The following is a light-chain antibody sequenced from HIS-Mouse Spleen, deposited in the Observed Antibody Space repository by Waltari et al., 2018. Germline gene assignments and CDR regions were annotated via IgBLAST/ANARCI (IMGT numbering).Light chain of an antibody. CDR2: DVS. CDR1: GRAVGGFNY. Sequence: SALPPPASVSGSPGPPLPISSTGPGRAVGGFNYVPWYQQHPGKAPNLMIYDVSNRPSGVSNRFSGSKSGNTASLTISGLQAEDEADYYCSSYTSSSFNVVFGGGTKLTVL. V-gene: IGLV2-14*03. J-gene: IGLJ2*01. CDR3: SSYTSSSFNVV.